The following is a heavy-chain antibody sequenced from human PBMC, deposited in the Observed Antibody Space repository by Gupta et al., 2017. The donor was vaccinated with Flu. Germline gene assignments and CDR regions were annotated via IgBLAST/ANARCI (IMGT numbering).Heavy chain of an antibody. CDR2: IYYSGST. Sequence: QLQLQESGPGLVKPSETLSLTCTVPGGSISSSSYFWGWIRQPPGKGLEWIGSIYYSGSTYYNPSLKSRVTISVDTSKNQFSLKLSSVTAADTAVYYCARLGWDIVVVPAANGYYYYYMDVWGKGTTVTVSS. CDR1: GGSISSSSYF. D-gene: IGHD2-2*01. CDR3: ARLGWDIVVVPAANGYYYYYMDV. V-gene: IGHV4-39*01. J-gene: IGHJ6*03.